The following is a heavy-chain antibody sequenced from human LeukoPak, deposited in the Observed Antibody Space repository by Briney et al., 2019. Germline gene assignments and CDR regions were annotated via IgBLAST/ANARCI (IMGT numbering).Heavy chain of an antibody. Sequence: SETLSLTCTVSGGSISSYFWNWIRQPLGKGLEWIGYIDYSVSPNYHPSLKSRVTMSLDTSKKQFSLTLKSVTAADTAVYYCARGTAMVKGGDYWGQGTLVTVSS. CDR2: IDYSVSP. CDR3: ARGTAMVKGGDY. CDR1: GGSISSYF. J-gene: IGHJ4*02. D-gene: IGHD5-18*01. V-gene: IGHV4-59*01.